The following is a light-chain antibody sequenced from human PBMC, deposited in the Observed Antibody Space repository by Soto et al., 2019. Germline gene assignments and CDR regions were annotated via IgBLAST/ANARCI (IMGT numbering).Light chain of an antibody. V-gene: IGKV3-15*01. CDR3: LQYNNWPPWT. Sequence: ETVMTQSPATLSASPGERASLSCRASQSVSSNLAWYQQKPGQALRLLVYGASTRAAGIPVRFSGSGSGTEFTLTISSLQAEYFAVYYCLQYNNWPPWTFGQGTKLELK. CDR2: GAS. J-gene: IGKJ2*02. CDR1: QSVSSN.